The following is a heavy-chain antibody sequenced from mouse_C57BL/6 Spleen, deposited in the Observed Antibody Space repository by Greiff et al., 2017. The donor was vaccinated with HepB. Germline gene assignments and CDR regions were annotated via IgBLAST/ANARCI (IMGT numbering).Heavy chain of an antibody. Sequence: VQLQQPGAELVKPGASVKVSCKASGYTFTSYWMHWVKQRPGQGLEWIGRIHPSDSDTNYNQKFKGKATLTVDKSSSKAYMQLSSLTSEDSAVYYCAIDWDVGYYAMDYWGQGTSVTVSS. CDR3: AIDWDVGYYAMDY. CDR2: IHPSDSDT. V-gene: IGHV1-74*01. CDR1: GYTFTSYW. J-gene: IGHJ4*01. D-gene: IGHD4-1*01.